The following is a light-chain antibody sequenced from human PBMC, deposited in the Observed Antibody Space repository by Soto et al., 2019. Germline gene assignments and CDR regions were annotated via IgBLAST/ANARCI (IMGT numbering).Light chain of an antibody. J-gene: IGLJ1*01. CDR2: EVS. Sequence: QLVLTQPASVSGSPGQSITISCTGTSSDIGGYSYVSWYQQHPGKAPKLMISEVSNRPSGVSNRFSGSKSGNTASLTISGLQPEDEADYYCSSYRSSTARVFGTGTKVTVL. V-gene: IGLV2-14*01. CDR3: SSYRSSTARV. CDR1: SSDIGGYSY.